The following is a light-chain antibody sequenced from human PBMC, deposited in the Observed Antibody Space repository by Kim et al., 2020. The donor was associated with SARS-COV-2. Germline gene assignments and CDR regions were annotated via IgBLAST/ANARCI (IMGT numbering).Light chain of an antibody. J-gene: IGKJ2*01. CDR3: QQYYTDPYT. CDR1: QGISSY. CDR2: AAS. Sequence: AIRITQSPSSLSASTGDRVTITCRASQGISSYLAWYQQKPGKAPKLLMYAASTLQSGVPSRFSGSGSGTDFTFTISCLQSEDFATYYCQQYYTDPYTFGQGTKLEI. V-gene: IGKV1-8*01.